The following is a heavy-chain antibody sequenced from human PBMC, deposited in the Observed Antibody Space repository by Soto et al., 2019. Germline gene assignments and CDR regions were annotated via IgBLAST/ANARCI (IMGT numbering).Heavy chain of an antibody. CDR3: AKDRRITMVRGVLRAFDS. CDR2: ISGSGGST. Sequence: HPVGSLRLSCAASGFTFSSYAMSWVRQAPGKGLEWVSAISGSGGSTYYADSVKGRFTISRDNSKNTLFLQMNSLRAEDTAVYYCAKDRRITMVRGVLRAFDSWGQGNLVTVSS. D-gene: IGHD3-10*01. CDR1: GFTFSSYA. V-gene: IGHV3-23*01. J-gene: IGHJ4*01.